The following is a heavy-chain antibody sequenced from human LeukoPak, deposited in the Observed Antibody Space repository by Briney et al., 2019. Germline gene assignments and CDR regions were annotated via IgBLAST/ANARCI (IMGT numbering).Heavy chain of an antibody. CDR1: GFTLGSYE. CDR2: ISNGGGDM. D-gene: IGHD2-21*02. J-gene: IGHJ5*02. V-gene: IGHV3-48*03. Sequence: GGSLRLSCAASGFTLGSYEMNWVRQAPGKGLEWVSYISNGGGDMRYADSVKGRFIVSRDDAQNSLYLQMNSLTAEDTALYFCARERSQCGGDCHDLWGQGTLVTVSS. CDR3: ARERSQCGGDCHDL.